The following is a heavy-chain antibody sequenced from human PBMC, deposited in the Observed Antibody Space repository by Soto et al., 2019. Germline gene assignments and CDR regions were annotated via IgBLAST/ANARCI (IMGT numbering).Heavy chain of an antibody. CDR2: IYYSGST. V-gene: IGHV4-61*01. CDR1: GGSVSSGSYY. J-gene: IGHJ4*02. CDR3: ARANIVLMVYARDY. Sequence: QVQLQESGPGLVKPSETLSLTCTVSGGSVSSGSYYWSWIRQPPGKGLEWIGYIYYSGSTNYNPSLKSPVTISVDTSKNQFSLKLSSVTAADTAVYYCARANIVLMVYARDYWGQGALVTVSS. D-gene: IGHD2-8*01.